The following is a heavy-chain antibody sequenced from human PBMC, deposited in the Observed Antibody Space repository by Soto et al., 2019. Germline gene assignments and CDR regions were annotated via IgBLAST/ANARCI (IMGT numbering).Heavy chain of an antibody. V-gene: IGHV5-51*01. CDR1: GYAFSTYS. CDR3: ARLPRDCNYTSCYFADT. CDR2: MYPGDSDT. Sequence: GESLTLACKGFGYAFSTYSFGSVRQLSGKGLEWMGIMYPGDSDTRLNPSFRGRVTLSVDTSVSTAYLQWDSLQASDTAIYYCARLPRDCNYTSCYFADTWGQGTQVTVSS. D-gene: IGHD2-2*01. J-gene: IGHJ5*02.